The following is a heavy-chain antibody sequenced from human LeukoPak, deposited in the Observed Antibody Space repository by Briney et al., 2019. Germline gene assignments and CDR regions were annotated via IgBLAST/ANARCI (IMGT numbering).Heavy chain of an antibody. Sequence: PSETLSLTCAVYGGSFSGYYWSWIRQPPGKGLEWIGEINHSGSTNYNPSLKSRVTISVDTSKNQFSLKLSSVTAADTAVYYCARGAAVAARRYFGLWGRGTLVTVSS. CDR2: INHSGST. D-gene: IGHD6-19*01. CDR1: GGSFSGYY. V-gene: IGHV4-34*01. CDR3: ARGAAVAARRYFGL. J-gene: IGHJ2*01.